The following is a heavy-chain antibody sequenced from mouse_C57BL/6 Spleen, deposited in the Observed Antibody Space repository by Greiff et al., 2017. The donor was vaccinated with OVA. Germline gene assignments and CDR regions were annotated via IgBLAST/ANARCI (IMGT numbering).Heavy chain of an antibody. Sequence: EVKLVESGGGLVQPGGSLSLSCAASGFTFTDYYMSWVRQPPGKALEWLGFIRNKANGYTTEYSASAKGRFTISRDNSQSILYLQMNALRAEDSATYYCARSPVDSSAWFAYWGQGTLVTVSA. CDR3: ARSPVDSSAWFAY. V-gene: IGHV7-3*01. CDR1: GFTFTDYY. D-gene: IGHD3-2*01. J-gene: IGHJ3*01. CDR2: IRNKANGYTT.